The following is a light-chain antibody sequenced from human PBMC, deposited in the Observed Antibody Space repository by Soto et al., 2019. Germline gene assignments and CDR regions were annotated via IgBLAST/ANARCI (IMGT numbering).Light chain of an antibody. Sequence: DIVMTQSRDSLAVSLGERATINCKSSQSVLYSSNNKNYVAWYQQKPGQPPKLIIYWASTRESGVPDRFSGSGSGTDFTLTISSLQAEDVAVYYCQQYYRPWTFGQGTKVEIK. CDR2: WAS. V-gene: IGKV4-1*01. CDR1: QSVLYSSNNKNY. CDR3: QQYYRPWT. J-gene: IGKJ1*01.